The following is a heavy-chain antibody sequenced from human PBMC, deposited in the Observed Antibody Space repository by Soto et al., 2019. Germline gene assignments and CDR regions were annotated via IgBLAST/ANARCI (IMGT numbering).Heavy chain of an antibody. J-gene: IGHJ4*02. Sequence: EVQLVESGGGLVQPGGSLRLSCVASGFTFSSYDMMLARQVPGRGLEWLAKIKQHGSEKSYVDSVRGRFTISRDKAKEAVYLQMDSLRDDDTAVYCCGRMARGAAGGTFWGQGTLVLGSS. CDR3: GRMARGAAGGTF. V-gene: IGHV3-7*03. CDR1: GFTFSSYD. CDR2: IKQHGSEK. D-gene: IGHD6-13*01.